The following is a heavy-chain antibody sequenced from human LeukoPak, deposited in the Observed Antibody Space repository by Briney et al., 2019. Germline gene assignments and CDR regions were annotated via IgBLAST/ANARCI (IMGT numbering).Heavy chain of an antibody. Sequence: GGSLRLSCAASGFTFRNYAMTWVRQAPGKGLEWVSTIGASGGSTYYADSVKGRFTISRDNSKNTLYLQMNSLRAEDTAVYYCARDTSSSWLMIFDYWGQGTLVTVSS. J-gene: IGHJ4*02. CDR1: GFTFRNYA. D-gene: IGHD6-13*01. V-gene: IGHV3-23*01. CDR3: ARDTSSSWLMIFDY. CDR2: IGASGGST.